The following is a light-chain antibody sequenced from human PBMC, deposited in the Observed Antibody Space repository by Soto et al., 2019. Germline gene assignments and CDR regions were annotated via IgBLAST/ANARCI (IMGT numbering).Light chain of an antibody. CDR1: QSVSSN. CDR3: KQYNNWPLWT. V-gene: IGKV3-15*01. CDR2: GAS. Sequence: EIVMTQSPATLSVSPGERATLSCRASQSVSSNLAWYQQKPGQAPRLLIYGASTRATGIPARFSGSESGTEFTLTISSLQSEDFAVYYCKQYNNWPLWTFGQGTKVEIK. J-gene: IGKJ1*01.